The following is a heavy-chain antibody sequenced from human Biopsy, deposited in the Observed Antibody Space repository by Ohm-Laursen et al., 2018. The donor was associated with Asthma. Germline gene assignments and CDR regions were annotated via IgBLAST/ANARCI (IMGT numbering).Heavy chain of an antibody. CDR3: ARVASYGGIYFAIDV. Sequence: SQTLSLTCTVSRGYIRSYDHHWAWIRQPPGKGLEWIGSGFYSGTTPYSPSLARRVSISVDTSMNQFSMTLRSVTAADPAVYFCARVASYGGIYFAIDVWGPGTPVSV. CDR2: GFYSGTT. D-gene: IGHD4-23*01. J-gene: IGHJ6*02. CDR1: RGYIRSYDHH. V-gene: IGHV4-30-4*01.